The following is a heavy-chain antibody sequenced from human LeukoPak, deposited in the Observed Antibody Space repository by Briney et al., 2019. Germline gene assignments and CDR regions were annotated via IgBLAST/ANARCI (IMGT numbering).Heavy chain of an antibody. Sequence: GASVKVSCKASGYTFPSYFMHWVRQAPGQGLEWMGGIIPIFGTANYAQKFQGRVTITADESTSTAYMELSSLRSEDTAVYYCARARTALDAFDIWGQGTMVTVSS. CDR1: GYTFPSYF. CDR2: IIPIFGTA. J-gene: IGHJ3*02. V-gene: IGHV1-69*13. D-gene: IGHD5-18*01. CDR3: ARARTALDAFDI.